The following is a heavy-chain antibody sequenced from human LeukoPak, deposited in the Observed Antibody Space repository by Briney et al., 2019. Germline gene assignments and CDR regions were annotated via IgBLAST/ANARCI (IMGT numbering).Heavy chain of an antibody. CDR2: IGTAGDT. V-gene: IGHV3-13*01. Sequence: GGSLRLSCAASGFTFSSYDMHWVRQATGKGPEWVSAIGTAGDTYYPGSVKGRFTISRENAKNSLYLRMNSLGAGDTAVYYCARALPPDGMDVWGQGTTVTVSS. CDR1: GFTFSSYD. J-gene: IGHJ6*02. CDR3: ARALPPDGMDV.